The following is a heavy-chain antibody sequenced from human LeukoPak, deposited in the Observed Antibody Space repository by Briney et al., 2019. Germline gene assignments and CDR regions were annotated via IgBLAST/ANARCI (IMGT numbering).Heavy chain of an antibody. CDR2: IYYSGST. J-gene: IGHJ5*02. V-gene: IGHV4-39*02. D-gene: IGHD2-2*01. CDR3: AREAPRYCSSTSCYPVP. Sequence: SETLSLTCTVSGGSISSSSYYWGWIRQPPGKGLEWIGSIYYSGSTYYNPSLKSRVTISVDTSKNQFSLKLSSVTAADTAVYYCAREAPRYCSSTSCYPVPWGQGTLVTVSS. CDR1: GGSISSSSYY.